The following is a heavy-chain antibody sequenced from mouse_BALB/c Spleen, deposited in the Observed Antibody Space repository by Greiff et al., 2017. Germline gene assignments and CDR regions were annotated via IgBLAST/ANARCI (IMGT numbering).Heavy chain of an antibody. Sequence: EVQVVESGGGLVKPGGSLKLSCAASGFTFSSYAMSWVRQTPEKRLEWVATISSGGSYTYYPDSVKGRFTISRDNAKNTLYLQMSSLRSEDTAMYYCARDGSSYEHYAMDYWGQGTSVTVSS. CDR3: ARDGSSYEHYAMDY. CDR1: GFTFSSYA. CDR2: ISSGGSYT. J-gene: IGHJ4*01. V-gene: IGHV5-9-3*01. D-gene: IGHD1-1*01.